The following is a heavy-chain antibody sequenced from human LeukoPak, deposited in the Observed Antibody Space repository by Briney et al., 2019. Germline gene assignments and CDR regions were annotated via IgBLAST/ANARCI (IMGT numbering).Heavy chain of an antibody. CDR3: ARARQELGYYGSGSYPLYYYYYYMDV. CDR2: IYHSGST. D-gene: IGHD3-10*01. CDR1: GYSISSGYY. J-gene: IGHJ6*03. V-gene: IGHV4-38-2*02. Sequence: SETLSLTCTVSGYSISSGYYWGWIRQPPGKGLEWIGSIYHSGSTYYNPSLKSRVTISVDTSKNQFSLKLSSVTAADTAVYYCARARQELGYYGSGSYPLYYYYYYMDVWGKGTTVTVSS.